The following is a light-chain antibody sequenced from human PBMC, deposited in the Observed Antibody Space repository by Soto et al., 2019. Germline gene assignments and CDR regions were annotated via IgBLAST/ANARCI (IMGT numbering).Light chain of an antibody. Sequence: EIVLTQSPGTLSLSPGERATLSCRASQSVTSTYLAWYQQKPGQAPRLLIYGASSRATGIPDRFSGSGSGTDFTLTISRLEPEDFAVSYCQEYGSSVWWNFGQGTKLEIK. CDR2: GAS. CDR1: QSVTSTY. V-gene: IGKV3-20*01. CDR3: QEYGSSVWWN. J-gene: IGKJ2*01.